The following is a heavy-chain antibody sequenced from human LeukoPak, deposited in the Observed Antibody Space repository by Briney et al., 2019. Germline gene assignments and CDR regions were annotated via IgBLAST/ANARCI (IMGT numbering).Heavy chain of an antibody. CDR1: AYSISTGYY. V-gene: IGHV4-38-2*02. CDR2: IYNTGSI. D-gene: IGHD2-2*01. CDR3: ARGYCTNTICLGRPYFDY. J-gene: IGHJ4*02. Sequence: PSETLSLTCSVSAYSISTGYYWGWIRQPPGKGLEWIANIYNTGSIYYNPSLRSRVTISMDTSKNQVSLTLSSVTAADTAVYYCARGYCTNTICLGRPYFDYWGQGTLVTVSS.